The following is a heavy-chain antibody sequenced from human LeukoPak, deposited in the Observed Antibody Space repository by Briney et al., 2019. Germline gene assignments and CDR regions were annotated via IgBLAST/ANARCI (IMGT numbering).Heavy chain of an antibody. D-gene: IGHD4-17*01. Sequence: SETLSLTCAVYGGSFSGYYWSWIRQHPGKGLEWIGYIYYSGSTYYNPSLKSRVTISVDTSKNQFSLKLSSVTAADTAVYYCARSATVALDYWGQGTLVTVSS. V-gene: IGHV4-31*11. J-gene: IGHJ4*02. CDR3: ARSATVALDY. CDR2: IYYSGST. CDR1: GGSFSGYY.